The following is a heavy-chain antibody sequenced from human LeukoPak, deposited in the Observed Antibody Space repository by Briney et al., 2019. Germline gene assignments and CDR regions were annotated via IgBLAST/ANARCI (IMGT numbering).Heavy chain of an antibody. CDR3: ASSYFDNSLHAYDI. CDR2: IKQDGSEM. J-gene: IGHJ3*02. D-gene: IGHD3-22*01. CDR1: GFIFSSYW. V-gene: IGHV3-7*01. Sequence: PGGSLRLSCAASGFIFSSYWMSWVRQAPGKGLEWVANIKQDGSEMYYVDSVKGRFTISRDNTKNSLFLHMSSLRAEDTAVYFCASSYFDNSLHAYDIWGQGTMVTVSS.